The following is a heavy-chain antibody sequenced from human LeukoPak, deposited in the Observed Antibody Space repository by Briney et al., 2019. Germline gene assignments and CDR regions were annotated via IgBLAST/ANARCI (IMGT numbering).Heavy chain of an antibody. CDR2: INPSGGST. CDR1: GYTFTGYY. Sequence: ASVKVSCKASGYTFTGYYMHWVRQAPGQGLEWMGIINPSGGSTSYAQKFQGRVTMTRDTSTSTVYMELSSLRSEDTAVYYCATPGLGYCSSTSCYSYYYMDVWGKGTTVTVSS. J-gene: IGHJ6*03. D-gene: IGHD2-2*02. V-gene: IGHV1-46*01. CDR3: ATPGLGYCSSTSCYSYYYMDV.